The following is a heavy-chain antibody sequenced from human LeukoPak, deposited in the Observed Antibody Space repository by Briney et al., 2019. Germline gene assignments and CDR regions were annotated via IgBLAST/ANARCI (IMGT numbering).Heavy chain of an antibody. V-gene: IGHV3-23*01. CDR3: ARGRPTGFDY. CDR2: ISGSGGST. CDR1: GFTFSSYG. J-gene: IGHJ4*02. Sequence: GGTLRLSCAASGFTFSSYGMSWVRQAPGKGLEWVSAISGSGGSTYYADSVKGRFTISRDNSKNTLYLQMNSLRAEDTALYYCARGRPTGFDYWGQGTLVTVSS.